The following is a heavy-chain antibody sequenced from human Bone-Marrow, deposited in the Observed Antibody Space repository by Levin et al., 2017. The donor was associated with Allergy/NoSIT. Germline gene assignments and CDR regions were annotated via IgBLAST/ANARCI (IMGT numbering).Heavy chain of an antibody. D-gene: IGHD6-13*01. J-gene: IGHJ4*02. CDR3: AKVQEPSSSGNWILDY. Sequence: GGSLRLSCAASGFTFSSYGMHWVRQAPGKGLEWVAVISYDGSNKYYADSVKGRFTISRDNSKNTLYLQMNSLRAEDTAVYYCAKVQEPSSSGNWILDYWGQGTLVTVSS. V-gene: IGHV3-30*18. CDR1: GFTFSSYG. CDR2: ISYDGSNK.